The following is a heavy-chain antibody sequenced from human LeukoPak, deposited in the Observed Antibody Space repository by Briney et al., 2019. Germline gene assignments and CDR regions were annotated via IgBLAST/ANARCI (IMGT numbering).Heavy chain of an antibody. CDR1: GFTFSRYA. CDR3: ATGDIVVVPAAADY. J-gene: IGHJ4*02. V-gene: IGHV3-23*01. Sequence: GGSLRLSCAASGFTFSRYAMSWVRQAPGKGLEWVSAISGRGDRTYYTDSVKGRFTMSRDNSKNTLYLQMNSLRAEDTAVYYCATGDIVVVPAAADYWGQGTLVTVSS. CDR2: ISGRGDRT. D-gene: IGHD2-2*01.